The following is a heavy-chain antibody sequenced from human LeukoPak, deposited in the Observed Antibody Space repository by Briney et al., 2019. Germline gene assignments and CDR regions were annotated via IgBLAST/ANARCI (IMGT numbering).Heavy chain of an antibody. CDR3: MSEYYYYMDV. V-gene: IGHV1-18*01. CDR2: ITTYNGNT. Sequence: ASVKVSCKASGYTFTNFGISWVRQAPGQGLEWMGWITTYNGNTNYAQKVQGRVTMTTDTSTSTAYLELRSLTSDDTAVYYCMSEYYYYMDVWGKGTTVTVSS. CDR1: GYTFTNFG. D-gene: IGHD5/OR15-5a*01. J-gene: IGHJ6*03.